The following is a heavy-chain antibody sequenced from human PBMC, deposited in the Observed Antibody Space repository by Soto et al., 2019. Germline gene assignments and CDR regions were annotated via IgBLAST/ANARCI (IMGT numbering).Heavy chain of an antibody. J-gene: IGHJ4*02. CDR2: ISQSGDGT. D-gene: IGHD6-19*01. CDR3: AKSCEQWLVRGRGLDY. V-gene: IGHV3-23*01. Sequence: EVQLLESGGDLLQPGRSLRLSCAASGFTFSSYAMAWVRQAPGKGLEWVSSISQSGDGTFYADSVKGRFTVSRDNSKNTLYLQMDSLRAEDTAVYHCAKSCEQWLVRGRGLDYRGQGTLVTVSS. CDR1: GFTFSSYA.